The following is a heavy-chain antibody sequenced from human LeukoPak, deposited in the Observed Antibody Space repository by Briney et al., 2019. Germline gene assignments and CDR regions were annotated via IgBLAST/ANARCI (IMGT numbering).Heavy chain of an antibody. CDR1: GFTFGTYA. V-gene: IGHV3-49*03. Sequence: GGSLRLSCTSSGFTFGTYAVSWFRQAPGKGLEWVAFIRSKTYGGTTEYAASVKGRFTISRDDSKSIAYLQMNSLKTEDTAVYYCTRYSGGTDYWGQGTLVSVSS. CDR2: IRSKTYGGTT. CDR3: TRYSGGTDY. D-gene: IGHD3-16*01. J-gene: IGHJ4*02.